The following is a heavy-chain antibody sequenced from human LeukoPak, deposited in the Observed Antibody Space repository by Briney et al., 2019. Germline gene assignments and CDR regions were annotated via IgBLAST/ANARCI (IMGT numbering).Heavy chain of an antibody. V-gene: IGHV3-7*01. CDR3: ARDVGDL. CDR1: GFTFSTYW. D-gene: IGHD2-21*02. J-gene: IGHJ4*02. CDR2: INQGGSEK. Sequence: SGGSLRLSCAPSGFTFSTYWMGWVRQAPGKGLEWLANINQGGSEKYYVDSVKGRFTISRDNAKNSLFLQMNSPRAEDTAVYYCARDVGDLWGQGTLVTVSS.